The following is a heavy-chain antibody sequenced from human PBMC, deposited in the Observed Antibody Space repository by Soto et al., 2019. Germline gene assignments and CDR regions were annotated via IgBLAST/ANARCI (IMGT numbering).Heavy chain of an antibody. CDR1: GGSFSGHS. J-gene: IGHJ5*01. CDR2: INHSGRV. V-gene: IGHV4-34*01. D-gene: IGHD3-22*01. Sequence: SETLSLTSAVYGGSFSGHSWTWIRQSPGKGLEWIGDINHSGRVNYSPSLKSRVTISLDTSKNQFSLALSAVTAADTAMYYCSTRAYDTNGYYRFDPWGQGTLVTVSS. CDR3: STRAYDTNGYYRFDP.